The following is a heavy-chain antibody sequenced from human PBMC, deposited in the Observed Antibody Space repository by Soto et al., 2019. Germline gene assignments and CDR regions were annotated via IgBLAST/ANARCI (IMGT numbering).Heavy chain of an antibody. D-gene: IGHD2-2*01. Sequence: SETLSLTCTVSGGSISSSSYYWGWIRQPPGKGLEWIGSIYYSGSTYYNPSLKSRVTISVDTSKNQFSLKLSSVTAADTAVYYCARYQLLALDRSYMDVWGQGTTVTVSS. V-gene: IGHV4-39*01. CDR2: IYYSGST. J-gene: IGHJ6*02. CDR1: GGSISSSSYY. CDR3: ARYQLLALDRSYMDV.